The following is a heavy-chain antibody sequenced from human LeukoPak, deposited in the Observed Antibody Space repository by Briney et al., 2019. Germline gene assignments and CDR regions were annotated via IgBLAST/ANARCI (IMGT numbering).Heavy chain of an antibody. J-gene: IGHJ5*02. V-gene: IGHV3-21*01. CDR1: GFSLSSYS. CDR3: ARGGVLVEFDP. CDR2: ISSGSSYI. Sequence: GGSLRLSCAASGFSLSSYSMNWVRQAPGKGLEWVSSISSGSSYIHYADSVKGRFTISRDNAKNSLYLQMNSLRAEDTAVYYCARGGVLVEFDPWGQGTLVTVSS. D-gene: IGHD3-16*02.